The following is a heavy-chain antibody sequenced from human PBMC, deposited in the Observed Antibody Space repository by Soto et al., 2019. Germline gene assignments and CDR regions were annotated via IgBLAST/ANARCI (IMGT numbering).Heavy chain of an antibody. J-gene: IGHJ4*02. CDR1: GYTFTSYA. CDR2: INAGNGNT. Sequence: GASVKVSCKASGYTFTSYAMHWVRQAPGQRLEWMGWINAGNGNTKYSQKFQGRVTITRDTSASTAYMELSSLRSEDTAVYYCARGRIVHVDTAMVSAFDYWGQGTLLTVSS. D-gene: IGHD5-18*01. V-gene: IGHV1-3*01. CDR3: ARGRIVHVDTAMVSAFDY.